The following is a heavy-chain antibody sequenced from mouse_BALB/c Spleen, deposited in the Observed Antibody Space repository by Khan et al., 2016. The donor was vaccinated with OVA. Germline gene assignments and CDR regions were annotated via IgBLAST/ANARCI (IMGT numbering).Heavy chain of an antibody. J-gene: IGHJ2*01. CDR3: ARSEDGNPYYFDS. Sequence: EVQLQESGPGLVKPSQSLSLTCTVTGDSITSDYAWNWIRQFPGNKLEWMGYISYSGSTSYNPSLKSRISSTRDTSTYQFFRQLNSVTTEDTATYYCARSEDGNPYYFDSWGQGTTLPVSS. CDR1: GDSITSDYA. D-gene: IGHD2-1*01. CDR2: ISYSGST. V-gene: IGHV3-2*02.